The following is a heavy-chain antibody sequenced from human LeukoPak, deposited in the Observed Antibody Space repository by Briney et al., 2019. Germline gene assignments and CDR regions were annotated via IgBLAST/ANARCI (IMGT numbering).Heavy chain of an antibody. D-gene: IGHD1-26*01. CDR1: GGSVSSGDYY. CDR3: ARDGGSYYD. J-gene: IGHJ4*02. V-gene: IGHV4-30-4*02. CDR2: IYNSGST. Sequence: PSETLSLTCTVSGGSVSSGDYYWSWIRQPPGKGLEWIGYIYNSGSTYYNPSLKSRVAISADRSKNQFSLKLSSVTAADTAVYYCARDGGSYYDWGQGTLVTVSS.